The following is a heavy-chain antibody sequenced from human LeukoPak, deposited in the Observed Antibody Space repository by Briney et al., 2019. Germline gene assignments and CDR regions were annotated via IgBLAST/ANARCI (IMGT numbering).Heavy chain of an antibody. D-gene: IGHD2-15*01. Sequence: GGSLRLSCAASGFTFSSYEMNWVRQAPGKGLEWVSYISSSGSTIYYADSVKGRFTISRDNAKNSLYLQMNSLRAEDTAVYYCARDCSGGNCYFYFDYWGQGTLVTVSP. CDR3: ARDCSGGNCYFYFDY. V-gene: IGHV3-48*03. CDR2: ISSSGSTI. J-gene: IGHJ4*02. CDR1: GFTFSSYE.